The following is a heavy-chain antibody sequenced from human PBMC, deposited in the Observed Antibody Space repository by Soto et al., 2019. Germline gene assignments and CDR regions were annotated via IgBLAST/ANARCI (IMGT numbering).Heavy chain of an antibody. Sequence: QVQLVQSGAEVKKPGSSVKVSCKASGGSFSSYAISWVRQAPGQGLEWMGGIIPIVGTGNYAQNFQGRVTITADESTSTAYMELSSLRSVDTAMYYCARDLTAAGRPGMDVWGQGTTVTVSS. CDR3: ARDLTAAGRPGMDV. CDR2: IIPIVGTG. V-gene: IGHV1-69*01. D-gene: IGHD6-13*01. J-gene: IGHJ6*02. CDR1: GGSFSSYA.